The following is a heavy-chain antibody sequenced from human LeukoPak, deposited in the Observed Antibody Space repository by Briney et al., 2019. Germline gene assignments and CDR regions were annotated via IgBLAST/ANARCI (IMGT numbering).Heavy chain of an antibody. CDR3: ATTTVTNEGDY. J-gene: IGHJ4*02. V-gene: IGHV3-53*01. CDR1: GFTVSSNY. CDR2: IYSVGST. Sequence: GGSRRLSCAASGFTVSSNYMSWVRQAPGKGLEWVSVIYSVGSTYYADSVKVRFTISRDNSKNTLYLQMNSLRAEDTAVYYCATTTVTNEGDYWGQGTLVTVSS. D-gene: IGHD4-17*01.